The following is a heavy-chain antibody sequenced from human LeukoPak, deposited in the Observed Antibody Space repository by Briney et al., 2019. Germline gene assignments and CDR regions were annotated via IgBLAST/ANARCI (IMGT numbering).Heavy chain of an antibody. CDR3: AKGYCSGGSCRRYYGMDV. CDR1: GYSFTSYW. J-gene: IGHJ6*04. D-gene: IGHD2-15*01. V-gene: IGHV5-51*01. Sequence: GESLKISCKGSGYSFTSYWIGWVRQMPGKGLEWMGIIYPGDSDTRYSPSFQGQVTISADKSISTAYLQWSSLKASDTAMYYCAKGYCSGGSCRRYYGMDVCGKGTTVTVSS. CDR2: IYPGDSDT.